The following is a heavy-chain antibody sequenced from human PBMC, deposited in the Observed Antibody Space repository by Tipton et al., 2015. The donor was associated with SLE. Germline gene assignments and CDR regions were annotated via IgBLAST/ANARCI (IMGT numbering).Heavy chain of an antibody. CDR3: TKVYPPVGKTRGYYMDV. V-gene: IGHV3-23*01. CDR1: GFTFPFHA. D-gene: IGHD3-22*01. Sequence: SLRLSCAASGFTFPFHAMSWVRQAPGKGLEWVSAISGSGSETFYTDSVKTRFSISRDNFKNTVYLEMNSLRAEDTAVYYCTKVYPPVGKTRGYYMDVWGKGTTVTVSS. J-gene: IGHJ6*03. CDR2: ISGSGSET.